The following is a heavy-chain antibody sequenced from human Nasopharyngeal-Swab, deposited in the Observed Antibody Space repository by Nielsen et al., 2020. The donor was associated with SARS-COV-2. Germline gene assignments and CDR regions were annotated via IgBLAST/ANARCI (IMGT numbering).Heavy chain of an antibody. Sequence: GESLKISCTSSGFTFRTYEMSWVRQAPGKGLEWVSSISSSSSYIYYADSVKGRFTISRDNAKNSLYLQMNSLRAEDTAVYYCARGCVLTGPSCYYYGMDVWGQGTTVTVSS. V-gene: IGHV3-21*01. J-gene: IGHJ6*02. D-gene: IGHD3-9*01. CDR2: ISSSSSYI. CDR3: ARGCVLTGPSCYYYGMDV. CDR1: GFTFRTYE.